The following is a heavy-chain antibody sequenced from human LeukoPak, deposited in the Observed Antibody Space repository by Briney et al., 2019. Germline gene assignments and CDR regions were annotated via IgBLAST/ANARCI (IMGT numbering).Heavy chain of an antibody. J-gene: IGHJ4*02. CDR1: GGSISSDGYF. Sequence: SQTLSLTCTVSGGSISSDGYFWSWIRQHPGKGLEWIGYIYYSGSTYYNPSLKSRVTISINTSKNQFSLKLSSVTAADTAVYYCAREGYTSSQSIDFWGQGTLVTVSS. CDR3: AREGYTSSQSIDF. V-gene: IGHV4-31*03. CDR2: IYYSGST. D-gene: IGHD6-13*01.